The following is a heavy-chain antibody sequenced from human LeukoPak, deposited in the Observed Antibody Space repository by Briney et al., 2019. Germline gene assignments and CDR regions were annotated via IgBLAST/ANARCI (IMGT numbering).Heavy chain of an antibody. D-gene: IGHD1-26*01. V-gene: IGHV3-53*01. Sequence: GGSLRLSCAASGFTVSSNYMSWVRQAPGKGLEWVSVICSGGSTYYADSVKGRFTISRDNSKNTLYLQMNSLRAEDTAVYYCARVEEHAADYWGQGTLVTVSS. CDR1: GFTVSSNY. J-gene: IGHJ4*02. CDR2: ICSGGST. CDR3: ARVEEHAADY.